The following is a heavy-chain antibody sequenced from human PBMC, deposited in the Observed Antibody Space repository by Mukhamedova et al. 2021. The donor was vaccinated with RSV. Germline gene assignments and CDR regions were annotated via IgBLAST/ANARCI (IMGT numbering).Heavy chain of an antibody. V-gene: IGHV1-18*01. CDR3: ARFVDTAMVTMADY. CDR2: ISAYNGNT. Sequence: GLEWMGWISAYNGNTNYAQKLQGRVTMTTDTSTSTAYMELRSLRSDDTAVYYCARFVDTAMVTMADYWGQGTLVTVSS. D-gene: IGHD5-18*01. J-gene: IGHJ4*02.